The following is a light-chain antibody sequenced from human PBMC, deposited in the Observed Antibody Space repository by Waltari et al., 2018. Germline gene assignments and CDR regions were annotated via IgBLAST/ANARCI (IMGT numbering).Light chain of an antibody. J-gene: IGLJ1*01. V-gene: IGLV2-14*03. CDR2: DVS. CDR1: SSYVGAYNN. CDR3: SSFTTSSTYV. Sequence: QSALTQTASVSGSPGQSITISCPGTSSYVGAYNNVPWYQQNPGKAPKVMIYDVSNRPSGVSNRFSGSKSGNTASLSISGLQAEDEADYYCSSFTTSSTYVFGTGTKVTVL.